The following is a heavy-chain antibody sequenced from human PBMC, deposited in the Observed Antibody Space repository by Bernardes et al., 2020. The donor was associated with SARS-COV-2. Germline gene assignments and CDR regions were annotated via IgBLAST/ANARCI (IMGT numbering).Heavy chain of an antibody. CDR3: ARHVPEISAFDI. J-gene: IGHJ4*02. V-gene: IGHV3-21*04. CDR2: ISSSSSYI. CDR1: GFTFSSYS. Sequence: GSLRLSCAASGFTFSSYSMNWVRQAPGKGLEWVSSISSSSSYIYYADSVKGRFTISRDNAKNSLYLQMNSLRAEDTAFYFCARHVPEISAFDIWGRGTLVTVSS. D-gene: IGHD6-19*01.